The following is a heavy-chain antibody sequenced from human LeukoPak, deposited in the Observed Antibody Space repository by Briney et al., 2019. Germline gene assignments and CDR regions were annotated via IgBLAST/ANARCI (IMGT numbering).Heavy chain of an antibody. Sequence: ASVRVSCKAFGYSFSTTYINWVRQAPRQGLEWMGRISAYNGGTAYAQKFQGRVTMTTDSSTTTAYLHLASLRSDDTAVYYCARGGTYYPCIDYWGQGTLVTVSS. V-gene: IGHV1-18*01. CDR2: ISAYNGGT. D-gene: IGHD1-26*01. CDR3: ARGGTYYPCIDY. J-gene: IGHJ4*01. CDR1: GYSFSTTY.